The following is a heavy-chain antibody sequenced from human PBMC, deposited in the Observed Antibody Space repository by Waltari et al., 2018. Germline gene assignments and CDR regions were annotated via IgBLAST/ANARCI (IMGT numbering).Heavy chain of an antibody. J-gene: IGHJ5*01. CDR3: ASRYSTSSMDS. V-gene: IGHV3-48*03. CDR1: GFDFRSYE. D-gene: IGHD6-6*01. CDR2: ISSKSTI. Sequence: EVQLVESGGDLMEPGGSLRLSCAASGFDFRSYEMNWVRQAPGKGLEWVSYISSKSTIYYAESVKGRFTISRDNAKNSLYLQMNGLRADDTGVYYCASRYSTSSMDSWGQGTLVTVSS.